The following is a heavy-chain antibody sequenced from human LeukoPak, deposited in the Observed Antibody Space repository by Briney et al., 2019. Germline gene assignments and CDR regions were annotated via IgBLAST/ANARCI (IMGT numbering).Heavy chain of an antibody. CDR1: GFTFSNYW. J-gene: IGHJ6*03. Sequence: GGSLRLSCAASGFTFSNYWMHWVRQAPGKGLVWVSRIKSDGSSTNYADSVKGRFTISRDNAKNTLYLQMNSLRAEDTGVYYCARDEYSSSYMDVWGKGTTVIFSS. CDR3: ARDEYSSSYMDV. D-gene: IGHD6-6*01. CDR2: IKSDGSST. V-gene: IGHV3-74*01.